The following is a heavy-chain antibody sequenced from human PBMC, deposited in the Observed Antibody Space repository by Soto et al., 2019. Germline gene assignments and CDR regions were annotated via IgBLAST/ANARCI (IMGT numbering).Heavy chain of an antibody. CDR1: GGTFSSYA. V-gene: IGHV1-69*06. CDR3: ARHGWYGGNLRYYYYGMDV. D-gene: IGHD6-19*01. CDR2: IIPIFGTA. J-gene: IGHJ6*02. Sequence: QVQLVQSGAEVKKPGSSVKVSCKASGGTFSSYAISWVRQAPGQGLEWMGGIIPIFGTANYAQKFQGRVTITADKSTSTAYMELSSLRSEDTAVYYCARHGWYGGNLRYYYYGMDVWGQGTTVTVSS.